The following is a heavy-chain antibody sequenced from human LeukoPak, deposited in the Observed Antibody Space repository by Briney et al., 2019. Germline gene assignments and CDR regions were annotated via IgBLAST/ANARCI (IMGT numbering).Heavy chain of an antibody. D-gene: IGHD1-26*01. CDR2: IYHSGST. CDR3: ARDLILSAGSAFDI. CDR1: GGSISSGGYS. Sequence: SETLSLTCAVSGGSISSGGYSWSWVRQPPGKGLEWIGYIYHSGSTYYNPSLKSRVTISVDRSKNQFSLKLSSVTAADTAVYYCARDLILSAGSAFDIWGQGTMVTVSS. J-gene: IGHJ3*02. V-gene: IGHV4-30-2*01.